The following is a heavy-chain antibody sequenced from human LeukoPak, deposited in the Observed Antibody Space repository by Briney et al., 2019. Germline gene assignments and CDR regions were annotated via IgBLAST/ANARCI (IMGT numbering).Heavy chain of an antibody. J-gene: IGHJ3*02. CDR2: IYYSGST. D-gene: IGHD3/OR15-3a*01. Sequence: SETLSLTCTDSGGSISSYYWSWIRQPPGKGLEWIGYIYYSGSTNYNPPLKSRVTISVDTSKNQFSLKLSSVTAADTAVYYCARNFLDFDAFDIWGQGTMVAVSS. CDR3: ARNFLDFDAFDI. CDR1: GGSISSYY. V-gene: IGHV4-59*01.